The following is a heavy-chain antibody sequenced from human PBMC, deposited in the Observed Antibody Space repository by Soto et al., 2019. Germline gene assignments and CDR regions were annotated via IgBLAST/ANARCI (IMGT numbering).Heavy chain of an antibody. CDR3: ASALTGTPSDY. J-gene: IGHJ4*02. CDR1: GGSISNRDYY. D-gene: IGHD1-20*01. V-gene: IGHV4-30-4*01. Sequence: QVQLQESGPGLVKPSQTLSLTCTVSGGSISNRDYYWSWIRQPPGKGLEWIGYIFYSGSTYCNPSLKIRVTISVDTSKNQFSLKLSSVTAADTAVYYCASALTGTPSDYWGQGTLVTVSS. CDR2: IFYSGST.